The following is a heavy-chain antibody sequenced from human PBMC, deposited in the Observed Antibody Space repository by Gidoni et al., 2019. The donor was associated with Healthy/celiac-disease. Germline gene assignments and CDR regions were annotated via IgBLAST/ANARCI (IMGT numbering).Heavy chain of an antibody. J-gene: IGHJ6*02. Sequence: QVQLQESGPGLVKPSQTLSLTCTVSGGSISSGSYYWSWIRQPAGKGLEWIGRIYPSGSTNYNPSLKSRVTISVDTSKNQFSLKLSSVTAADTAVYYCASAVVVAATSFYYYYFGMDVWGQGTTVTVSS. V-gene: IGHV4-61*02. D-gene: IGHD2-15*01. CDR2: IYPSGST. CDR3: ASAVVVAATSFYYYYFGMDV. CDR1: GGSISSGSYY.